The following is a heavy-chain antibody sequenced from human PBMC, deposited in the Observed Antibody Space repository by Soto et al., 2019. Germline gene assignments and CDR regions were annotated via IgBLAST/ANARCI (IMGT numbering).Heavy chain of an antibody. V-gene: IGHV1-69*02. D-gene: IGHD3-10*01. J-gene: IGHJ4*02. CDR1: GDTFSFYS. Sequence: QVQLVQSGAEVKKPGSSVRVSCKASGDTFSFYSINWVRQAPGLGLEWMGRINPILSMSNYAQRFQGRVTVTADKSTSTAYMELSSLRSDDTAMYYCASSYGSGYRAFDYWGQGALVTVSS. CDR2: INPILSMS. CDR3: ASSYGSGYRAFDY.